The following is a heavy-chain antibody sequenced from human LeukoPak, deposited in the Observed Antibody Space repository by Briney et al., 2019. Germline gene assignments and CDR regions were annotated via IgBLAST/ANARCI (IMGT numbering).Heavy chain of an antibody. D-gene: IGHD2/OR15-2a*01. CDR2: ISSSSSYI. CDR3: AREYYVLSLYYYYYMDV. V-gene: IGHV3-21*01. J-gene: IGHJ6*03. Sequence: PGGSLRLSCAASGFTFSSYSMNWVRQAPGKGLEWVSSISSSSSYIYYADSVKGRFTISRDNAKDSLYLQMNSLRAEDTAVYYCAREYYVLSLYYYYYMDVWGKGTTVTVSS. CDR1: GFTFSSYS.